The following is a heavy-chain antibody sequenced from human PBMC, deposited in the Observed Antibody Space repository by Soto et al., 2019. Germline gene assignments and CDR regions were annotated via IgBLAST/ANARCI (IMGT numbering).Heavy chain of an antibody. CDR3: AKGDTGL. J-gene: IGHJ4*02. CDR2: IIGSSSFT. CDR1: GVTFSSFS. D-gene: IGHD5-12*01. V-gene: IGHV3-21*01. Sequence: EVQLVESGGGLVKPGGSLRLSCAASGVTFSSFSMNWVRQAPGKGLEWVSYIIGSSSFTSYADSVKGRFTISRDNDKNLLYLHMNSLRVEDTAVYYCAKGDTGLWGQGTLVTVSS.